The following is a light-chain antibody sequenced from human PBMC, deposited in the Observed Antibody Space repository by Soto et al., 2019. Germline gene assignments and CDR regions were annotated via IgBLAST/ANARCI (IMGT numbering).Light chain of an antibody. V-gene: IGLV1-47*01. Sequence: QAVVTQPPSASGAPGQRVTISCSGSFSNIGSNYVYWYQQLPGTAPRLLIYRNGQRPSGVPDRFSGSKSGASASLDISGLRSEDEADYYCAAWKASVGVFGGGTKVTVL. CDR3: AAWKASVGV. CDR1: FSNIGSNY. J-gene: IGLJ3*02. CDR2: RNG.